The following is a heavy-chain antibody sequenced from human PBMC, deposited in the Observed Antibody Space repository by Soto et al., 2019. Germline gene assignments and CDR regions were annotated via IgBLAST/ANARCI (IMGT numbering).Heavy chain of an antibody. CDR2: ISGSGGST. V-gene: IGHV3-23*01. CDR3: ARVKYKRIAVAEARGFFDY. Sequence: EVQLLESGGGLVQPGGSLRLSCAASGFTFSSYAMSWVRQAPGKGLEWVSAISGSGGSTYYADSVMGRFTISRDNSKNTLQLQMNSLRAEDTAVYYCARVKYKRIAVAEARGFFDYWGQGTLVTVSS. D-gene: IGHD6-19*01. J-gene: IGHJ4*02. CDR1: GFTFSSYA.